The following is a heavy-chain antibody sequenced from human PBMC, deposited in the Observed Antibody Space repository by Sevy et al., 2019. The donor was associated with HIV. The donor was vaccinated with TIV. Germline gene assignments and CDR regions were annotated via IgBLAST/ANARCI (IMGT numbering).Heavy chain of an antibody. V-gene: IGHV3-11*01. CDR1: GFTFSDYY. D-gene: IGHD6-6*01. CDR3: ARVARIAARQYYFDY. CDR2: ISSSGSTI. J-gene: IGHJ4*02. Sequence: GGSLRLSCAASGFTFSDYYMSWIRQAPGKGLEWVSYISSSGSTIYYEDSVKGRFTISRDNAKNSLYLQMNSLRAEDTAVYYCARVARIAARQYYFDYWGQGTLVTVSS.